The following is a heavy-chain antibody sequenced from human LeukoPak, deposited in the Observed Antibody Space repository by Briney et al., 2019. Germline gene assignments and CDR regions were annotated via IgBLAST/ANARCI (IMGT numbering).Heavy chain of an antibody. CDR2: IYPGDSDT. CDR3: ARPASYGGNSYYFDY. J-gene: IGHJ4*02. CDR1: GYSFTSYW. Sequence: PGESLKISCKGSGYSFTSYWIGWVRQMPGKGLEWMGSIYPGDSDTRYSPSFQGQVTISADKSISTAYLQWSSLKASDTAMYYCARPASYGGNSYYFDYWGQGTLVTVSS. V-gene: IGHV5-51*01. D-gene: IGHD4-23*01.